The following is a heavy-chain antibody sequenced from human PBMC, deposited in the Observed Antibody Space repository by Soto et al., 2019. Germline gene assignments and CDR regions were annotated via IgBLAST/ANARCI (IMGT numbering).Heavy chain of an antibody. CDR2: IIPILGIA. J-gene: IGHJ6*03. V-gene: IGHV1-69*02. Sequence: ASVKVSCKASGGTFSSYTISWVRQAPGQGLEWMGRIIPILGIANYAQKFQGRVTITADKSTSTAYMELSSLRSEDTAVYYCARARDYDFWSGKYYYYYMDVWGKGTTVTVSS. CDR3: ARARDYDFWSGKYYYYYMDV. D-gene: IGHD3-3*01. CDR1: GGTFSSYT.